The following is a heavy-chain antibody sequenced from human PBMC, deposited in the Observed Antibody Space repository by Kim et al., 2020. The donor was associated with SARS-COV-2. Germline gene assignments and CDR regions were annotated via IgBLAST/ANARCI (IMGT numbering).Heavy chain of an antibody. D-gene: IGHD4-4*01. CDR3: ARGEGYTYSNWVWFDP. V-gene: IGHV4-59*13. CDR2: IYSSGST. Sequence: SETLSLTCTVSGGSISSYYWSWIRQPPGKGLEWIGYIYSSGSTNYNPSLKSRVTISVDTSKNQFSLKLSSVTAADTALYYCARGEGYTYSNWVWFDPWGQGTLVTVSS. CDR1: GGSISSYY. J-gene: IGHJ5*02.